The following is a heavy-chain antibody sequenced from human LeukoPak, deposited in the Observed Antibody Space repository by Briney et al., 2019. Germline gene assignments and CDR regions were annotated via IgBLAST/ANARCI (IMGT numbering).Heavy chain of an antibody. CDR3: ARVWSVYGDYNYFDY. V-gene: IGHV7-4-1*02. D-gene: IGHD4-17*01. J-gene: IGHJ4*02. CDR2: INTNTGNP. Sequence: GASVKVSCKASGYTFTSYAMNWVRQAPGQGLEWMGWINTNTGNPTYAQGFTGRFVFSLDTSVSTAYLQISSLKAEDTAVYYCARVWSVYGDYNYFDYWGQGTLVTVSS. CDR1: GYTFTSYA.